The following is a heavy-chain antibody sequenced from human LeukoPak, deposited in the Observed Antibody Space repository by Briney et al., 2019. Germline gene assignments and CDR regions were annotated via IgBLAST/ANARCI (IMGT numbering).Heavy chain of an antibody. CDR3: ARVVDPTDWFGP. V-gene: IGHV3-48*03. J-gene: IGHJ5*02. Sequence: GGSLRLSCAASGFTFSSYEMNWVRRAPGKGLEWVSYISSGGTTRYYADSVKGRFTISRDNAKNSLWLQMNSLRADDTAFYYCARVVDPTDWFGPWGQGTLVIVSS. CDR2: ISSGGTTR. CDR1: GFTFSSYE. D-gene: IGHD2-21*01.